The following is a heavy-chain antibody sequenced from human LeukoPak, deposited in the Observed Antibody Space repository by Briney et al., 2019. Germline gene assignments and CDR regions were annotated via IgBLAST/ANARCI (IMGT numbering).Heavy chain of an antibody. V-gene: IGHV4-30-4*01. CDR1: GGSISSGDSY. CDR2: IYYSGST. Sequence: SETLSLTCTVSGGSISSGDSYWSWIRQAPGKGLEWIGYIYYSGSTYYNPSLESRLTMSVDTSKNQFSLKLSSVTAADTAVYYCARLVYSSGYYSHYYAIDVWGQGTTVTVSS. CDR3: ARLVYSSGYYSHYYAIDV. J-gene: IGHJ6*02. D-gene: IGHD3-22*01.